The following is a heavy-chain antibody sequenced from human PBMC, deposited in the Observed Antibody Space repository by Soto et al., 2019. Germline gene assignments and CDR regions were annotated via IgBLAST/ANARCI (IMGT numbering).Heavy chain of an antibody. CDR1: GFTFSSYA. D-gene: IGHD3-22*01. CDR3: ARGTYYYDSQFDP. Sequence: GGSLRLSCAASGFTFSSYAMHWVRQAPGKGLEYVSAISSNGGSTYYANSVKGRFTISRDNSKNTLYLQMGSLRAEDMAVYYCARGTYYYDSQFDPWGQGTLVTVSS. V-gene: IGHV3-64*01. J-gene: IGHJ5*02. CDR2: ISSNGGST.